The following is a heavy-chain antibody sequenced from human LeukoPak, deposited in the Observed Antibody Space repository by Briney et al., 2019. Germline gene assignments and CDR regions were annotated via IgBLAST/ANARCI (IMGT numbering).Heavy chain of an antibody. Sequence: SVKVSCKASGGTFSSYAISWVRQAPGQGLEWMGGIIPIFGTANYAQKFQGRVTITADESTSTAYMELSSLRSEDTAVYYCARLEAMVRGVIADDAFDIWGQGTRVTVSS. CDR2: IIPIFGTA. V-gene: IGHV1-69*13. CDR3: ARLEAMVRGVIADDAFDI. CDR1: GGTFSSYA. J-gene: IGHJ3*02. D-gene: IGHD3-10*01.